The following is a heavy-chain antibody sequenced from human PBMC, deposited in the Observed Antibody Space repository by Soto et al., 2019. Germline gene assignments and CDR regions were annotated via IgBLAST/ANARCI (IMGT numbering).Heavy chain of an antibody. CDR1: GGSFSGYY. CDR3: ASRGDYGDCLGCFDY. J-gene: IGHJ4*02. Sequence: SETLSLTCAVYGGSFSGYYWSWIRQPPGKGLEWIGEINHSGSTNYNPSLKSRVTISVDTSKNQFSLKLSSVTAADTAVYYCASRGDYGDCLGCFDYWGQGTLVTVSS. CDR2: INHSGST. D-gene: IGHD4-17*01. V-gene: IGHV4-34*01.